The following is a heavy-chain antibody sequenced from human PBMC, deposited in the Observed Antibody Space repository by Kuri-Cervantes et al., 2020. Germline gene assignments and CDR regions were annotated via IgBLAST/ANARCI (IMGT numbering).Heavy chain of an antibody. CDR1: GFTFSSYS. D-gene: IGHD3-22*01. Sequence: GGSLRLSCAASGFTFSSYSMNWVRQAPGKGLEWVSYISSSSSTIYYADSVKGRFTISRDNSKNTVYLQMNSLRAEDTAVYYCAKASSYYDSSGYYPGYWGQGTLVTVSS. CDR2: ISSSSSTI. V-gene: IGHV3-48*01. CDR3: AKASSYYDSSGYYPGY. J-gene: IGHJ4*02.